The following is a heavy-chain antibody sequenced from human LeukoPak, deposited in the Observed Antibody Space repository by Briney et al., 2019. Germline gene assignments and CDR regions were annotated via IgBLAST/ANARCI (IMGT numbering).Heavy chain of an antibody. D-gene: IGHD2-15*01. CDR3: ARGRYCSGGSCYWRGSWFDP. V-gene: IGHV1-8*03. Sequence: ASVNVSCKASGYTFTSYDINWVRQATGQGLEWMGWMNPNSGNTGYAQKFQGRVTITRNTSIRTAYMELSSLRSEDTAVYYCARGRYCSGGSCYWRGSWFDPWGRGTLVTVSS. CDR1: GYTFTSYD. J-gene: IGHJ5*02. CDR2: MNPNSGNT.